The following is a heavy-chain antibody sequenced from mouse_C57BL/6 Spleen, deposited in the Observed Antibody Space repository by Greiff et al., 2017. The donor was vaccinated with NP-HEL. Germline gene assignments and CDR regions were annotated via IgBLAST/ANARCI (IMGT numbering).Heavy chain of an antibody. Sequence: VQLQQPGAELVMPGASVKLSCKASGYTFTSYWMHWVKQRPGQGLELIGEIDPSDSYTNYNQKFKGKSTLTVDKSSSTAYMQLSSLTSEDSAVYYCARAGSSGSMDYWGQGTSVTVSS. CDR2: IDPSDSYT. J-gene: IGHJ4*01. D-gene: IGHD3-2*02. CDR3: ARAGSSGSMDY. CDR1: GYTFTSYW. V-gene: IGHV1-69*01.